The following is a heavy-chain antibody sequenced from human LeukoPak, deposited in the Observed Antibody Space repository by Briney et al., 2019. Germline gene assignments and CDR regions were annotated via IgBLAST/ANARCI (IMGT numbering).Heavy chain of an antibody. CDR3: ARDGNIAVAGTYYYYYGMDV. CDR2: IWYDGSNK. V-gene: IGHV3-33*01. CDR1: GFTFSSYG. J-gene: IGHJ6*02. Sequence: PGRSLRLSCAASGFTFSSYGMHWVRQAPGKGLEWVAVIWYDGSNKYYADSVKGRFTISRDNSKNTLYLQMNSLRAEDTAVYYCARDGNIAVAGTYYYYYGMDVWGQGTTVTVSS. D-gene: IGHD6-19*01.